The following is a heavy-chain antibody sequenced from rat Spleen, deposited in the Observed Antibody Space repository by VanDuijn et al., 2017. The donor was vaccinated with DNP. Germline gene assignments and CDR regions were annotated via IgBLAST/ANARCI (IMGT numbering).Heavy chain of an antibody. CDR2: ISYDGSST. D-gene: IGHD1-7*01. CDR1: GFTFSDYD. V-gene: IGHV5S10*01. CDR3: ATYYGYYLNH. Sequence: EVQLVESGGGLVQPGRSLKLSCAASGFTFSDYDMAWVRQAPKKGLEWVATISYDGSSTYYRDSVKGRFTISRDNAKSTLYLQRDSLRSEDTATYFCATYYGYYLNHWGQGVMVTVSS. J-gene: IGHJ2*01.